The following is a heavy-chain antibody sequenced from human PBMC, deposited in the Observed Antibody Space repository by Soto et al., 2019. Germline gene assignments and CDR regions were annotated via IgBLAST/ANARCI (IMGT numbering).Heavy chain of an antibody. J-gene: IGHJ4*02. CDR1: GFTFSTYG. CDR3: AKDQVEVGATAFDY. CDR2: ISYDQKNK. Sequence: PGGSLRLSCEASGFTFSTYGMHWVRQAPGKGLEWVAVISYDQKNKFYADSVKGRFTISRDNSKNTLYLQMNSLRAEDTAFYYCAKDQVEVGATAFDYWGQGTLVTVS. D-gene: IGHD1-26*01. V-gene: IGHV3-30*18.